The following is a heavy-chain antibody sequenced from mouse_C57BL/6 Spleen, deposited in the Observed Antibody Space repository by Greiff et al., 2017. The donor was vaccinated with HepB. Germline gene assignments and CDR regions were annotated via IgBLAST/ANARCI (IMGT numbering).Heavy chain of an antibody. Sequence: EVQLQQSGPELVKPGASVKMSCKASGYTFTDYNMHWVKQCHGKSLEWIGYINPNNGGTSYNQKFKGKATLTVNKSSSTAYMELRSLTSEDSAVYYCARTTVVPYAMDYWGQGTSVTVSS. V-gene: IGHV1-22*01. J-gene: IGHJ4*01. CDR2: INPNNGGT. D-gene: IGHD1-1*01. CDR1: GYTFTDYN. CDR3: ARTTVVPYAMDY.